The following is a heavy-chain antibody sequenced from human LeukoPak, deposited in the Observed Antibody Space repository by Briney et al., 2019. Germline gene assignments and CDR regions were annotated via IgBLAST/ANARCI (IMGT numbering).Heavy chain of an antibody. Sequence: GGSLRLSRAASGFTFDDYAMHWVRQAPGKGLEWVSGISYNSDTIAYADSVKGRFTISRDNAKTSLYLQMNSLRAEDTALYYCAKDYCGGDCYSGWYFDLWGRGTLVTVSS. V-gene: IGHV3-9*01. CDR2: ISYNSDTI. CDR1: GFTFDDYA. CDR3: AKDYCGGDCYSGWYFDL. D-gene: IGHD2-21*02. J-gene: IGHJ2*01.